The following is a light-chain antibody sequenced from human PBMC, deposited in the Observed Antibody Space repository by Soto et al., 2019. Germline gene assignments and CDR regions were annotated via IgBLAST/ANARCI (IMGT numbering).Light chain of an antibody. Sequence: SYELTQPLSVSVALGQTARITCGGNNIGSKNVHWYQQKPGQPPVLVIYRDSNRPSGIPERFSGSNSGNTATLTISRAQAGDEADYYCQVWDSSTARVFGGGTKLTVL. CDR2: RDS. CDR3: QVWDSSTARV. V-gene: IGLV3-9*01. J-gene: IGLJ3*02. CDR1: NIGSKN.